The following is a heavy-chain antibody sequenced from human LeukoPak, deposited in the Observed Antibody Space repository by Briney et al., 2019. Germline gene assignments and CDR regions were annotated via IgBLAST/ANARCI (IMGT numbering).Heavy chain of an antibody. CDR1: GGSFSGYY. J-gene: IGHJ4*02. V-gene: IGHV4-34*01. CDR3: ARQGYCGGDCFSDY. CDR2: INHSGST. Sequence: SETLSLTCAVYGGSFSGYYWSWIRQPPGKGLEWIGEINHSGSTNYNPSLKSRVTISVDTSKNQFSLKLSSVTAADTAVYCCARQGYCGGDCFSDYWGQGTLVTVSS. D-gene: IGHD2-21*02.